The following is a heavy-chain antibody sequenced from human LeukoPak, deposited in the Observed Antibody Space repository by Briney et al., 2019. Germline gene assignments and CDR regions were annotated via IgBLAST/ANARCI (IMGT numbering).Heavy chain of an antibody. CDR1: GGSISYYY. CDR2: MHYSGST. Sequence: PSETLSLTCTVSGGSISYYYWTWIRQPPGKGLEWIGFMHYSGSTNYNPSLKSRVTISVDTSKNQFSLQLTSVTAADTAVYYCARGGSGTYHNWFDPWGQGTLVTVSS. V-gene: IGHV4-59*01. CDR3: ARGGSGTYHNWFDP. D-gene: IGHD3-10*01. J-gene: IGHJ5*02.